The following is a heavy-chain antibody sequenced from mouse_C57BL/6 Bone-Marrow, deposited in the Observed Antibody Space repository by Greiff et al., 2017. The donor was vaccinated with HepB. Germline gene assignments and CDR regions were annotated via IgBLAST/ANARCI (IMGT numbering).Heavy chain of an antibody. CDR3: GRHGDDYYAMDY. Sequence: EVQLVESGGGLVQPKGSLKLSCAASGFSFNTYAMNWVRQAPGKGLEWVARIRSKSNNYATYYADSVKDRFTITRDDSESMLYLQMNNLKTEDTAMYYCGRHGDDYYAMDYWGQGTSVTVAS. CDR2: IRSKSNNYAT. CDR1: GFSFNTYA. D-gene: IGHD3-3*01. J-gene: IGHJ4*01. V-gene: IGHV10-1*01.